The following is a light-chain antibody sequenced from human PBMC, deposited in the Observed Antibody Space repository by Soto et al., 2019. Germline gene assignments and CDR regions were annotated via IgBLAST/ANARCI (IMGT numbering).Light chain of an antibody. CDR1: QGISSY. Sequence: IQMTQSPSSLSASTGDRVTITCRASQGISSYLAWYQQKPGKAPKLLIYAASTLQSGVPSRFSGSGSGTDFTLTISCLQSEDSAVYYCQQYHNWPPITFGQGTRLEIK. CDR2: AAS. CDR3: QQYHNWPPIT. J-gene: IGKJ5*01. V-gene: IGKV1-8*01.